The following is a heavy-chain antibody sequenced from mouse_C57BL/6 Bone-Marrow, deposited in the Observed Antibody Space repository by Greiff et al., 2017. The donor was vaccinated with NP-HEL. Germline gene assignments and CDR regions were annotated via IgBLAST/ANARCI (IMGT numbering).Heavy chain of an antibody. CDR1: GFTFSDYY. J-gene: IGHJ2*01. D-gene: IGHD4-1*01. CDR2: INYDGSST. V-gene: IGHV5-16*01. CDR3: ARLLGRGYYFDY. Sequence: EVNVVESEGGLVQPGSSMKLSCTASGFTFSDYYMAWVRQVPEKGLEWVANINYDGSSTYYLDSLKSRFIISRDNAKNILYLQMSSLKSEDTATYYCARLLGRGYYFDYWGQGSTLTVSS.